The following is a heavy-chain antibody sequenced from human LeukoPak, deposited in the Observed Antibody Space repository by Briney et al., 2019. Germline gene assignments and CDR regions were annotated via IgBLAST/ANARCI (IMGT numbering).Heavy chain of an antibody. Sequence: GGSLRLSCAATGLSVSSNFMSWVRQAPGKGLEWVSVIYGGGSTYYAESVKGRFTISRDTTKNTFYLQMNSVRVEDTAVYYCATWPVGWYGEDSWGQGTLVTVSS. CDR3: ATWPVGWYGEDS. J-gene: IGHJ4*02. V-gene: IGHV3-53*01. CDR2: IYGGGST. D-gene: IGHD6-19*01. CDR1: GLSVSSNF.